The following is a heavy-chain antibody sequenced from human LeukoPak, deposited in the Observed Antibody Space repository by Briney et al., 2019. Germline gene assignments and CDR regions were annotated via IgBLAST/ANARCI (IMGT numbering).Heavy chain of an antibody. CDR3: ARAYETMILTI. CDR2: IYHSGST. D-gene: IGHD3-22*01. J-gene: IGHJ4*02. V-gene: IGHV4-30-2*01. CDR1: GGSISSGGHS. Sequence: PSETLSLTCAVSGGSISSGGHSWSWLRQPPGKGLEWIGYIYHSGSTYYNPSLKSRVTISVDRSKNQFSLKLSSVTAADTAVYYCARAYETMILTIWGQGTLVTVSS.